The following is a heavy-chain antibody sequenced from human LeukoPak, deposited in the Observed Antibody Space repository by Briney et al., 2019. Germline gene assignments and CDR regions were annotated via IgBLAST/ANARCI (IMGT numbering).Heavy chain of an antibody. CDR1: GFTFDDYA. CDR2: ISWDGGST. D-gene: IGHD3-10*01. Sequence: GGSLRLPCAASGFTFDDYATHWVRQAPGKGLEWVSLISWDGGSTYYADSVKGRFTISRDNSKNSLYLQMNSLRAEDTALYYCAKGDGAYGSGSYPTNWGQGTLVTVSS. V-gene: IGHV3-43D*03. J-gene: IGHJ4*02. CDR3: AKGDGAYGSGSYPTN.